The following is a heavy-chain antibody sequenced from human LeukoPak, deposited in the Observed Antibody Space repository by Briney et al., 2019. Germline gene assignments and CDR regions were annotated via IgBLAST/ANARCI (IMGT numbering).Heavy chain of an antibody. CDR1: GYTFTGYY. V-gene: IGHV1-2*02. CDR3: ARDVCSGGACFYYFDY. J-gene: IGHJ4*02. D-gene: IGHD2-15*01. Sequence: ASVKVSCKASGYTFTGYYMHWVRQAPGQGLEWMGWINPNSGDTNYPQKFQGRVTMTRDTSITTAYMELSRLRSDDTAVYYCARDVCSGGACFYYFDYWGQGILVTVSS. CDR2: INPNSGDT.